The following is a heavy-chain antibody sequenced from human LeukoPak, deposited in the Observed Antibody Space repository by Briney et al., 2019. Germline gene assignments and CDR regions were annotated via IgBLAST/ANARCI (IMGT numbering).Heavy chain of an antibody. CDR1: GGSFSGYY. Sequence: SETLSLTCAVYGGSFSGYYWSWIRQPPGKGLEWIGEINHSGSTNYNPSLKSRVTISVDTSKNQFSLKLSSVTAADTAVYYCARGQGIAAAGTGVAFDIWGQGTMVTVSS. CDR2: INHSGST. CDR3: ARGQGIAAAGTGVAFDI. V-gene: IGHV4-34*01. J-gene: IGHJ3*02. D-gene: IGHD6-13*01.